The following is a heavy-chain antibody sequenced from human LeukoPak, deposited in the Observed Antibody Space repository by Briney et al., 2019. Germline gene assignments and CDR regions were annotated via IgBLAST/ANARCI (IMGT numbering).Heavy chain of an antibody. J-gene: IGHJ4*02. CDR1: GYTFTIYD. CDR2: MNPNSGNT. Sequence: ASVKVSCKASGYTFTIYDINWARQATGQGLEWMGWMNPNSGNTGYAQKFQGRVTITRNTSISTAYMELSSLRSEDTAVYYCAGGAGYYNGFDYWGQGTLVTVSS. D-gene: IGHD3-9*01. V-gene: IGHV1-8*01. CDR3: AGGAGYYNGFDY.